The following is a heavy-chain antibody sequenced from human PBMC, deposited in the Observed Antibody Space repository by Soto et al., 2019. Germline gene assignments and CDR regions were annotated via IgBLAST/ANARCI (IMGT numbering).Heavy chain of an antibody. CDR3: TRFRPRYFDWFHLNWFDP. V-gene: IGHV3-23*01. CDR1: GVNIGSPG. Sequence: GGSQRVRSAAAGVNIGSPGMRWIRKAPGKGLEWVSAISGSGSSTYYADSVKGRFTISRDNSKSMLYLQMDSLKAKDTAMYYCTRFRPRYFDWFHLNWFDPWGQGTLVTVSS. J-gene: IGHJ5*02. CDR2: ISGSGSST. D-gene: IGHD3-9*01.